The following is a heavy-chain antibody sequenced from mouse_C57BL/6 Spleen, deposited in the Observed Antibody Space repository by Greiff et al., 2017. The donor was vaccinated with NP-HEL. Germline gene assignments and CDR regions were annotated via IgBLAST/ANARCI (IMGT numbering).Heavy chain of an antibody. CDR1: GFTFSDFY. D-gene: IGHD1-1*01. CDR2: SRNKANDYTT. CDR3: ARDGTYYYGSRGDWYFDV. V-gene: IGHV7-1*01. Sequence: EVKLVESGGGLVQSGRSLRLSCATSGFTFSDFYMEWVRQAPGKGLEWIAASRNKANDYTTEYSASVKGRFIVSRDTSQSILYLQMNALIAEDTAIYDCARDGTYYYGSRGDWYFDVWGTGTTVTVSS. J-gene: IGHJ1*03.